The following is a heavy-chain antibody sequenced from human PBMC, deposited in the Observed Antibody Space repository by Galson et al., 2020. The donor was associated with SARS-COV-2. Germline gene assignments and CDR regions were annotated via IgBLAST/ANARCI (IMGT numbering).Heavy chain of an antibody. V-gene: IGHV4-39*01. J-gene: IGHJ4*02. Sequence: SETLSLTCTVSGDSISNNNFYWGWVRQPPGKGLEWLGRMLHSGNTYTNPSLKSRVTVSVDTSKNQFYLNLTSVTAADTGVYYCARQGRWIPCLPSDSWGQGTLVTVSS. CDR1: GDSISNNNFY. D-gene: IGHD5-18*01. CDR2: MLHSGNT. CDR3: ARQGRWIPCLPSDS.